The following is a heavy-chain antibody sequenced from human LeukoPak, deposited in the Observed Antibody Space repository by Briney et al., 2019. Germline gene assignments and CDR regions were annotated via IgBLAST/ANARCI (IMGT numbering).Heavy chain of an antibody. V-gene: IGHV4-59*01. CDR1: DGSISSYY. D-gene: IGHD6-25*01. Sequence: PSETLSLTCTVSDGSISSYYWSWIRQPPGKGLEWIGYIYYSGSTNYNPSLKSRVTISVDTSKNQFSLKLSSVTAADTAVYYCARDSLLWQRHDAFDIWGQGTMVTVSS. J-gene: IGHJ3*02. CDR2: IYYSGST. CDR3: ARDSLLWQRHDAFDI.